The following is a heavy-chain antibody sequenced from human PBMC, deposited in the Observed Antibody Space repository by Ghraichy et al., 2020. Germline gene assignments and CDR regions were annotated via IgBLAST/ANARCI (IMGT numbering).Heavy chain of an antibody. V-gene: IGHV3-7*04. J-gene: IGHJ4*02. CDR3: ARASGWVIDY. CDR1: GFTLSDYW. CDR2: IKQDGSEK. Sequence: GGSLRLSFAASGFTLSDYWMNWVRQAPGKGPEWVAIIKQDGSEKHYVDSVKGRFTISRDNAKNSLHLQMNSLRVDDTAVYYCARASGWVIDYWGQGNLVTVSS. D-gene: IGHD2-21*01.